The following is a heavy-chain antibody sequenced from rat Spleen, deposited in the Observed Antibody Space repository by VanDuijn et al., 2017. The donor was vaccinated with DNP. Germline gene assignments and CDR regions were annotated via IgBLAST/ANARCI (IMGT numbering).Heavy chain of an antibody. CDR2: INKDSSTM. J-gene: IGHJ2*01. CDR3: TTDKGPY. V-gene: IGHV4-2*01. Sequence: EVQLVESGGGLVQPGRSLKLSCAASGFNLNDYWMGWVRQAPGKGLEWIGEINKDSSTMNYTPSLKYKFTISRDNAKSSLYLQMDSLRSEDTATYYCTTDKGPYWGQGVMVTVSS. CDR1: GFNLNDYW.